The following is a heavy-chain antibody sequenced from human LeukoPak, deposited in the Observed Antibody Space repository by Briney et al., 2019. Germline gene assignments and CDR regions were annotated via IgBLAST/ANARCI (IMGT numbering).Heavy chain of an antibody. Sequence: ASVKVSCKASGYTFTSYYMHWVRQAPGQGLEWMGIINPSGGSTSYAQKFQGRVTMTRDTSISTAYMELSRLLSGDTAVYYCARGKTMVYCGGDCYRFDNWGKGTLVTVSS. CDR1: GYTFTSYY. J-gene: IGHJ4*02. CDR2: INPSGGST. V-gene: IGHV1-46*01. CDR3: ARGKTMVYCGGDCYRFDN. D-gene: IGHD2-21*02.